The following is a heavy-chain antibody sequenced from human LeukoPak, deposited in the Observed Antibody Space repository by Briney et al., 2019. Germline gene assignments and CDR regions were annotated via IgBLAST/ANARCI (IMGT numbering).Heavy chain of an antibody. J-gene: IGHJ4*02. CDR3: ARGQDYYDSSGYSKSPYYFDY. Sequence: GASVKVSCKASGGTFSSYAISWVRQAPGQGLEWMGWINPNSGGTSYAQKFQGRVTMTRDTSTSTVYMELSSLRSEDTAVYYCARGQDYYDSSGYSKSPYYFDYWGQGTLVTVSS. V-gene: IGHV1-8*02. D-gene: IGHD3-22*01. CDR1: GGTFSSYA. CDR2: INPNSGGT.